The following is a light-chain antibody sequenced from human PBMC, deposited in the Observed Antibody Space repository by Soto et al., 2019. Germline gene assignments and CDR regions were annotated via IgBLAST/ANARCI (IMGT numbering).Light chain of an antibody. J-gene: IGKJ2*01. Sequence: IQMTQSPSSLSASVGDSVTVTCRASQSINIYLNWYQQKPGKAPKLLIYGASNLQSGVPSRFTGGGSRTDFTLTISSLQPEDFATYYCQQSYRSPYTFGQGTKLEIK. CDR1: QSINIY. V-gene: IGKV1-39*01. CDR2: GAS. CDR3: QQSYRSPYT.